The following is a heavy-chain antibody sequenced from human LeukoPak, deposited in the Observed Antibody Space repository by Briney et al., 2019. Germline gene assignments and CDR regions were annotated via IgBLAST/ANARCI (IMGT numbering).Heavy chain of an antibody. CDR3: VRYYYDSTGYSDY. D-gene: IGHD3-22*01. Sequence: GGSLRISCSASGFTFSSYTMHWVRQAPGKGLEYVSAISTNGGNTLYADSVKGRFTISRDNSKNTLYLQMSSLRAEDTAVYYCVRYYYDSTGYSDYWGQGALVTVSS. CDR1: GFTFSSYT. J-gene: IGHJ4*02. CDR2: ISTNGGNT. V-gene: IGHV3-64D*06.